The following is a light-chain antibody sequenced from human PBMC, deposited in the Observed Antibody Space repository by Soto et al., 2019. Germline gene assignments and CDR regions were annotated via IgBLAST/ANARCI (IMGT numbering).Light chain of an antibody. J-gene: IGLJ2*01. CDR1: SSDVGGYNY. CDR3: CSYAASHTFV. CDR2: EAT. V-gene: IGLV2-11*01. Sequence: QSALTQPRSVSGSPGQSVTISCTGTSSDVGGYNYVSWYQQHPGKAPKLMIYEATERPSGVPDRFSGSKSGNTASLTISGLQAEDEGDYYCCSYAASHTFVFGGGTKVTVL.